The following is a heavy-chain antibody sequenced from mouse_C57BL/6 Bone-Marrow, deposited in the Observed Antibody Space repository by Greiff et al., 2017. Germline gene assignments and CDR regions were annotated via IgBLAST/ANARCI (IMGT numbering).Heavy chain of an antibody. D-gene: IGHD2-2*01. CDR1: GFTFSDYG. CDR2: ISSGSSTI. Sequence: DVKLVESGGGLVKPGGSLKLSCAASGFTFSDYGMHWVRQAPEKGLEWVAYISSGSSTIYYADTVKGRFTISRDNAKNTLFLQMSSLRSEDTAMYYCARQLWLRRAMDYWGQGTSVTVSS. J-gene: IGHJ4*01. V-gene: IGHV5-17*01. CDR3: ARQLWLRRAMDY.